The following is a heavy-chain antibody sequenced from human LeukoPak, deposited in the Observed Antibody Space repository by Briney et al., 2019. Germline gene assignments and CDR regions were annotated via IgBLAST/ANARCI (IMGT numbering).Heavy chain of an antibody. Sequence: SETLSLTCTVSGGSITNENWWSWIRQHPGKGLEWIGYIYYSGSTYYNPSLKSRVTISVDTSKNQFSLKLSSVTAADTAVYYCARVRDGYNYAYWGQGTLVTVSS. CDR1: GGSITNENW. CDR2: IYYSGST. V-gene: IGHV4-31*03. J-gene: IGHJ4*02. CDR3: ARVRDGYNYAY. D-gene: IGHD5-24*01.